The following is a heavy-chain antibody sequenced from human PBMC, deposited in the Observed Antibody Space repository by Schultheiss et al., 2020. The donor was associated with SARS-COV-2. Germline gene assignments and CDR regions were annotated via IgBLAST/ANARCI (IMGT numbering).Heavy chain of an antibody. Sequence: SETLSLTCAVYGGSFSGYYWSWIRQPPGKGMEWIGYIYYSGSTYYNPSLKSRVTMSVDTSKNQFSLKLSSVTAADTAVYYCARGLRFYCSGGSCPLIDWGQGTLVTVSS. CDR2: IYYSGST. D-gene: IGHD2-15*01. J-gene: IGHJ4*02. V-gene: IGHV4-34*01. CDR3: ARGLRFYCSGGSCPLID. CDR1: GGSFSGYY.